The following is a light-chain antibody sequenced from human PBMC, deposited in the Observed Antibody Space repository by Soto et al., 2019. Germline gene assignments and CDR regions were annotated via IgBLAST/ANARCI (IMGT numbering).Light chain of an antibody. CDR1: SSDVGCYNL. CDR3: SSYAGSSTLV. Sequence: QSVLTQPASVSGSPGQSITISCTGTSSDVGCYNLVSWYQQHPGKAPKLMIYEGSKRPSGVSNRFSGSKSGNTASLTISGLQAEDEADYYCSSYAGSSTLVFGGGTKVTVL. V-gene: IGLV2-23*01. J-gene: IGLJ3*02. CDR2: EGS.